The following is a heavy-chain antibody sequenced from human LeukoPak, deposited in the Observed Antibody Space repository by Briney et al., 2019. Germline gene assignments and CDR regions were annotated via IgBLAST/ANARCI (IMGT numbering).Heavy chain of an antibody. CDR1: GGSISSGDYY. D-gene: IGHD3-22*01. Sequence: PSQTLSLTCTVSGGSISSGDYYWSWIRQPPGKGLEWIGYIYYSGSTYYNPSLKSRVTISVDTSKNRFSLKLSSVTAADTAVYYCARVSSSGYHYFFDYWGQGTLVTVSS. V-gene: IGHV4-30-4*01. CDR2: IYYSGST. CDR3: ARVSSSGYHYFFDY. J-gene: IGHJ4*02.